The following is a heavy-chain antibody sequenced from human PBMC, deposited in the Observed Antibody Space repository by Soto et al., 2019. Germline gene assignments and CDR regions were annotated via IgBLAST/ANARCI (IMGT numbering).Heavy chain of an antibody. CDR2: INPNSGGT. D-gene: IGHD6-6*01. Sequence: SCKASGYTFTGYYMHWVRQAPGQGLEWMGWINPNSGGTNYAQKFQGWVTMTRDTSISTAYMELSRLRSDDTAVYYCARGSGSARPRDYYGMDVWGQGTTVTVSS. CDR3: ARGSGSARPRDYYGMDV. V-gene: IGHV1-2*04. CDR1: GYTFTGYY. J-gene: IGHJ6*02.